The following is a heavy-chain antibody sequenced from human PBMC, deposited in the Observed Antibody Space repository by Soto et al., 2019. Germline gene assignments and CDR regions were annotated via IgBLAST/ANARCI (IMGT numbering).Heavy chain of an antibody. CDR3: ARGMTTVTTLDY. CDR1: GGSISSSSYY. J-gene: IGHJ4*02. D-gene: IGHD4-4*01. CDR2: IYYSGST. Sequence: SETLSLTCTVSGGSISSSSYYWGWIRQPPGKGLEWIGSIYYSGSTYYNPSLKSRVTISVDTSKNQFSLKLSSVTAADTAVYYCARGMTTVTTLDYCGQGTLVTVSS. V-gene: IGHV4-39*01.